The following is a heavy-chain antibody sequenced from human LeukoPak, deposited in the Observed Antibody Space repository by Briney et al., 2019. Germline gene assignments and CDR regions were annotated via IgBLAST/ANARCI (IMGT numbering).Heavy chain of an antibody. V-gene: IGHV3-33*01. J-gene: IGHJ4*02. D-gene: IGHD3-22*01. CDR1: GFTFSSYG. Sequence: GGSLRLSCAASGFTFSSYGMHWVRQAPGKGLEWVAVIWYDGSNKYYADSVKGRFTISRDNSKNTLYLQMNSFRAEDTAVYYCASGSSGYPPYWGQGTLVTVSS. CDR2: IWYDGSNK. CDR3: ASGSSGYPPY.